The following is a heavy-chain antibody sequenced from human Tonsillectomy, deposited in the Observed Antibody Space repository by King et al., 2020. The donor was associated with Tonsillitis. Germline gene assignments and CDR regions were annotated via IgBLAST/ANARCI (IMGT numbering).Heavy chain of an antibody. CDR2: IYYSGNT. Sequence: LQLQESGPGLVKPSETLSLTCTVSGGSISSSSHYWGWIRQPPGKGLEWIGSIYYSGNTYYNPSLKSRVTISVDTSKNQFSLKLSSVTAADTAVYYFVAFLAAAGTSHWGQGTLVTVSS. CDR1: GGSISSSSHY. D-gene: IGHD6-13*01. V-gene: IGHV4-39*01. CDR3: VAFLAAAGTSH. J-gene: IGHJ4*02.